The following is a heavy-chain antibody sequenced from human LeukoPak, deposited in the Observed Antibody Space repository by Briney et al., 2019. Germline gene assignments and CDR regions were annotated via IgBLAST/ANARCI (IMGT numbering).Heavy chain of an antibody. J-gene: IGHJ4*02. D-gene: IGHD3-10*01. V-gene: IGHV3-30*02. CDR1: GFTFSSYG. Sequence: GGSLRLSCAASGFTFSSYGMHWVRQAPGKGLEWVAFIRYDGSNKYYADSVKGRFTISRDNAKNSLYLQMNNLRAEDTAVYYCARDKYGSGSYSWSKRLDSWGQGTLVTASS. CDR3: ARDKYGSGSYSWSKRLDS. CDR2: IRYDGSNK.